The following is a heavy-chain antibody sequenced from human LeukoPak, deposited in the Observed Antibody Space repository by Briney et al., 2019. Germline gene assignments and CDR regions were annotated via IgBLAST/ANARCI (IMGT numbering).Heavy chain of an antibody. D-gene: IGHD3-22*01. V-gene: IGHV3-23*01. Sequence: GGSLRLSCAGSGFTFSSYAMSWVRQAPGKGLEWVSAISGSGGSTYYADSVKGRFTISRDNSKNTLYLQMNSLRAEDTAVYYCARHTGSGYYYGNWGQGTLVTVSS. J-gene: IGHJ4*02. CDR1: GFTFSSYA. CDR2: ISGSGGST. CDR3: ARHTGSGYYYGN.